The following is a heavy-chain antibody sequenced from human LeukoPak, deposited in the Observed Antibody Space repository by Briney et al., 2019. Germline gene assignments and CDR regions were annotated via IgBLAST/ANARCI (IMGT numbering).Heavy chain of an antibody. Sequence: PPGGSLRLSCAASGFIFSRYWMSWVHQAPGKGLEWVANIKQDGSEKYYVDSVKGRFTISRDNAKNSLYLQMNSLRAEDAAVYYCARAPSYYNPYYFDYWGQGTLVTVSS. V-gene: IGHV3-7*01. J-gene: IGHJ4*02. CDR2: IKQDGSEK. CDR1: GFIFSRYW. CDR3: ARAPSYYNPYYFDY. D-gene: IGHD3-10*01.